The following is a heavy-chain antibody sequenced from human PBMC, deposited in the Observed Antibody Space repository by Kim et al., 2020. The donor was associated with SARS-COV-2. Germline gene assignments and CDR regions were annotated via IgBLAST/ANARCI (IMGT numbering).Heavy chain of an antibody. J-gene: IGHJ3*02. V-gene: IGHV3-48*04. D-gene: IGHD2-15*01. CDR3: ARGRIVVVVADPRWEDAFDI. Sequence: GGSLRLSCAASGFTFSSYSMNWVRQAPGKGLEWVSYISSSSSTIYYADSVKGRFTISRDNAKNSLYLQMNSLRAEDTAVYYCARGRIVVVVADPRWEDAFDIWGQGTMVTVSS. CDR1: GFTFSSYS. CDR2: ISSSSSTI.